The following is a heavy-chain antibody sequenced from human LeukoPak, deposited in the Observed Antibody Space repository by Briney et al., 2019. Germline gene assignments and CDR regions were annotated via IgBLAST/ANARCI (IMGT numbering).Heavy chain of an antibody. CDR2: ISDGGSTT. V-gene: IGHV3-74*01. CDR3: SRSAYYDGSGNYYDY. CDR1: GFTFSSYW. D-gene: IGHD3-22*01. J-gene: IGHJ4*02. Sequence: GGSLRLPCAASGFTFSSYWMHWVRQAPGKGLVWVSRISDGGSTTTYADSGKGRFTISRDNAKNTLYLQINGLRAEDTAVYYCSRSAYYDGSGNYYDYWGQGTLVTVSS.